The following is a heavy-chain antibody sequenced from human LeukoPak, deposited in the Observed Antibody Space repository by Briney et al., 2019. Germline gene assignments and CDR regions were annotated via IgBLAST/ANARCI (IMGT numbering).Heavy chain of an antibody. CDR2: ISGSGGST. V-gene: IGHV3-23*01. J-gene: IGHJ4*02. CDR1: GFTFSSYA. D-gene: IGHD3-22*01. CDR3: AKGSGYSSVSRGVGFDY. Sequence: GGSLTHPCSASGFTFSSYAMSWVRQAPGKGLEWVSAISGSGGSTYYADSVKGRFTISRDNSKNTLYLQMNSLRAEDTAVYYCAKGSGYSSVSRGVGFDYWGQGDMASVSS.